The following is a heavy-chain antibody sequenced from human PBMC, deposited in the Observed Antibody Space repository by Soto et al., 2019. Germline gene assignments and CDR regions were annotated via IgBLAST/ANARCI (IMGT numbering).Heavy chain of an antibody. Sequence: GGSLRLSCAASGFTFSDYYMSWIRQAPGKGLEWVSYISDTSSSTNYADSVKGRFTISRDNAKNSLYLQMNSLRAGDTAVYYCARGGAYWSGYPDYWGQGTLLTVSS. J-gene: IGHJ4*02. CDR1: GFTFSDYY. CDR2: ISDTSSST. CDR3: ARGGAYWSGYPDY. D-gene: IGHD2-8*02. V-gene: IGHV3-11*06.